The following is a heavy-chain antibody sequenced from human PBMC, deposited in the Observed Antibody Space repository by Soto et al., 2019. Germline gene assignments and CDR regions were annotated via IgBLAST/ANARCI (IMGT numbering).Heavy chain of an antibody. J-gene: IGHJ4*02. CDR2: IIPMVGLT. Sequence: GASVKVSCKASGGTFSSYTISWMRQAPGQGLEWMGRIIPMVGLTNYAQKFQGRVTITADKSTSTAYMELSSLRSEDTAVYYCASLGGGYCRDTTCYTYFDCWGQGTLVTVSS. V-gene: IGHV1-69*02. CDR1: GGTFSSYT. D-gene: IGHD2-2*02. CDR3: ASLGGGYCRDTTCYTYFDC.